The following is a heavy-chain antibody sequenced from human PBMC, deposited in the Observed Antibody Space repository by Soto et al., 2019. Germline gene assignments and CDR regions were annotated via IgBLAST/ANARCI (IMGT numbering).Heavy chain of an antibody. CDR2: IIPILGIP. J-gene: IGHJ4*02. D-gene: IGHD3-9*01. V-gene: IGHV1-69*02. CDR3: AGGGGILAGSDY. Sequence: QVQLVQSGAEVKKPGSSVKVSCRASGGTFSSYTISWVRQAPGQGLEWMGRIIPILGIPHYAQKFQGRVTITADIFTGTGYMEVSRLRSEDTGVYFWAGGGGILAGSDYWGQGTLVTVSS. CDR1: GGTFSSYT.